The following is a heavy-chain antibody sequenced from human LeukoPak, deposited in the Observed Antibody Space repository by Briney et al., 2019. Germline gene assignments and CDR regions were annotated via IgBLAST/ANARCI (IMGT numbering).Heavy chain of an antibody. CDR3: AKAHSSITLIVVAKIPPDY. CDR2: ISYDGSNK. J-gene: IGHJ4*02. V-gene: IGHV3-30*18. CDR1: GFTFRSYG. Sequence: PGGSLRLSCAASGFTFRSYGMHWVRQAPGKGLEWVAFISYDGSNKYYADSVKGRFTISRDNSRNTLYLQMNSLRAEDTAVYYCAKAHSSITLIVVAKIPPDYWGQGTLVTVSS. D-gene: IGHD3-22*01.